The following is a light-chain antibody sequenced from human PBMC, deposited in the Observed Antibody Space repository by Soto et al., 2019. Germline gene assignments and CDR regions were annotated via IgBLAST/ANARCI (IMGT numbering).Light chain of an antibody. J-gene: IGKJ2*03. Sequence: EIVLTQSPDTLSLSPGERATLSCRASQTVRNNYVTWYQQKPGQAPRLLTSVASSRATGIPDRFSASGSGTDFTLTISRVEAEEFAVYYCQQYDTSSTSFGQGTKLET. CDR2: VAS. V-gene: IGKV3-20*01. CDR3: QQYDTSSTS. CDR1: QTVRNNY.